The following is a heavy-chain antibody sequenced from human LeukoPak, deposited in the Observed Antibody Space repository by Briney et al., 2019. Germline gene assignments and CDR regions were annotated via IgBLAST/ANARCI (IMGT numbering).Heavy chain of an antibody. J-gene: IGHJ3*02. D-gene: IGHD6-19*01. CDR1: GFTFSSYG. CDR3: AATLYSSGWSTRGDAFDI. V-gene: IGHV3-30*03. CDR2: ISYDGSNK. Sequence: GGSLRLSCAASGFTFSSYGMHWVRQAPGKGLEWVAVISYDGSNKYYADSVKGRFTISRDNSKNTLYLQMNSPRAEDTAVYYCAATLYSSGWSTRGDAFDIWGQGTMVTVSS.